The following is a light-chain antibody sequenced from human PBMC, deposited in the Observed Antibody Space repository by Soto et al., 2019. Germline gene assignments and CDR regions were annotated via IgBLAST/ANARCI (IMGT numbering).Light chain of an antibody. V-gene: IGLV2-14*01. CDR2: GVS. J-gene: IGLJ1*01. CDR1: ISDVGGYNY. Sequence: QSALTQPASVSGFPGQSITISCTGTISDVGGYNYVSWFQQHPGKAPKLMIYGVSTRPSGISNRFSGSKSGNTASLTISGLQAEDEADYYCFSYTSIATYVFGTGTKLTVL. CDR3: FSYTSIATYV.